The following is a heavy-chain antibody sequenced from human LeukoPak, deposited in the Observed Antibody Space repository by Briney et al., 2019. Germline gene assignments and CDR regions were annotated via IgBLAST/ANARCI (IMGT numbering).Heavy chain of an antibody. CDR3: ARPYYYDSRLDP. CDR1: GGSISSGDYY. CDR2: MYYSGST. D-gene: IGHD3-22*01. V-gene: IGHV4-30-4*01. Sequence: RSQTLSLTCTVSGGSISSGDYYWSWIRQPPGKGLEWIAYMYYSGSTYYNPSLKSRVTMSADTSKNQLSLKLSSVTAADTAVYYCARPYYYDSRLDPWGQGILVTVSS. J-gene: IGHJ5*02.